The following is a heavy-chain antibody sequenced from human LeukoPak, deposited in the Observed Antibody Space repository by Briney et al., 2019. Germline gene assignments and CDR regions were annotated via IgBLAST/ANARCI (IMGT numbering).Heavy chain of an antibody. D-gene: IGHD1-26*01. V-gene: IGHV3-7*03. J-gene: IGHJ4*02. CDR1: EFTFSSYS. CDR3: TRDYRGTFDY. Sequence: QPGGSLRLSCAASEFTFSSYSMNWVRQAPGKGLEWVANIKQDGSEKNYVDSVKGRFTISRDNAKNSLYLQMNSLRAEDTAIYYCTRDYRGTFDYWGQGTLVTVSS. CDR2: IKQDGSEK.